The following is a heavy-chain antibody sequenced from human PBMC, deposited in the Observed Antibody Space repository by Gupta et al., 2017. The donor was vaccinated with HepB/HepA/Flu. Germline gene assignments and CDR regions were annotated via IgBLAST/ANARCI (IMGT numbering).Heavy chain of an antibody. Sequence: EVQLLESGGGLVQPGGSLRLSCTASGFTFSNYGLSWVRQAPGKGLEWVSTIRESGGATYYGDSVKGRFTVSRDNSRNTLYLQMHSLRADDTAVYYCAKRPVHSSAWYYFDYWGQGALVTVSS. V-gene: IGHV3-23*01. CDR1: GFTFSNYG. CDR2: IRESGGAT. J-gene: IGHJ4*02. D-gene: IGHD6-19*01. CDR3: AKRPVHSSAWYYFDY.